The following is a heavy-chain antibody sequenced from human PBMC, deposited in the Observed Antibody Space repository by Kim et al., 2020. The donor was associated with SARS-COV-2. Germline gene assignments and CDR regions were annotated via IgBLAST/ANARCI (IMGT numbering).Heavy chain of an antibody. D-gene: IGHD3-16*01. V-gene: IGHV1-2*02. Sequence: ASVKVSCKASGYTFTGYYIHWARQAPGQGLEWMGWINPNSGGPNYAQKCQGRVTMTRDTSISAAYMELSRLRSDDTAVYYCARESLAGSYVSRGVDFWGQGTLVTVSS. J-gene: IGHJ4*02. CDR2: INPNSGGP. CDR1: GYTFTGYY. CDR3: ARESLAGSYVSRGVDF.